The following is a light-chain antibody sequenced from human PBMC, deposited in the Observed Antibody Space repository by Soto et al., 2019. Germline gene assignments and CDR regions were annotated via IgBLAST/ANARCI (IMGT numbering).Light chain of an antibody. CDR3: QLYTGPPTT. CDR2: GAS. CDR1: QTVSSNY. J-gene: IGKJ5*01. V-gene: IGKV3-20*01. Sequence: EIILTQSPDTLSLTPGERATLSCRASQTVSSNYLAWCQPRPGQAPRLLIYGASTRAAGFPDRFSGSGSGTDFTLTITRLEPEDSAVYFCQLYTGPPTTFGQGTRLEIK.